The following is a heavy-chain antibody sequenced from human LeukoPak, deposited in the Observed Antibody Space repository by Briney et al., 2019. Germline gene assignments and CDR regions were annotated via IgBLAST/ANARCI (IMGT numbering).Heavy chain of an antibody. CDR2: MNPNSGNT. CDR3: AGGQLLWFGEDRYYFDY. CDR1: GYTFPSYY. D-gene: IGHD3-10*01. Sequence: ASVKVSCKASGYTFPSYYINWVRQATGQGLEWMGWMNPNSGNTGCAQKPQGRVTMTRNTTISTAYMELSSLRSEDTAVYYCAGGQLLWFGEDRYYFDYWGQGTLVTVSS. V-gene: IGHV1-8*01. J-gene: IGHJ4*02.